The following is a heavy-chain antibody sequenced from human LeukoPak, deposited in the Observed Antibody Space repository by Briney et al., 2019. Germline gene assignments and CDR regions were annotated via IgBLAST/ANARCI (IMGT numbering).Heavy chain of an antibody. CDR1: GYTFTGYY. CDR2: INPNSGGT. J-gene: IGHJ5*02. Sequence: ASVKVSCKDSGYTFTGYYMHWVRQAPGLGLEWMGWINPNSGGTNYAQKFQGRVTMTRDTSISTAYMELSRLRSDDTAVYYCASVGYCSSTSCSPYNWFDPWGQGTLVTVSS. V-gene: IGHV1-2*02. CDR3: ASVGYCSSTSCSPYNWFDP. D-gene: IGHD2-2*03.